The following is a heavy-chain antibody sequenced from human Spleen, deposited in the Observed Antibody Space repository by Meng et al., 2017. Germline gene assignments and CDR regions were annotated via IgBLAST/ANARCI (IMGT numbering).Heavy chain of an antibody. V-gene: IGHV1-46*01. CDR2: INPSGDRT. CDR3: ARDSAY. CDR1: GYTFSNYY. Sequence: ASVKVSCKASGYTFSNYYMHWVRQAPGQGLQWLGVINPSGDRTNYAQRFQGRLTMTRDTSTSTVYMELSSLGSEDTAVYYCARDSAYCGQGTLVAVSS. J-gene: IGHJ4*02.